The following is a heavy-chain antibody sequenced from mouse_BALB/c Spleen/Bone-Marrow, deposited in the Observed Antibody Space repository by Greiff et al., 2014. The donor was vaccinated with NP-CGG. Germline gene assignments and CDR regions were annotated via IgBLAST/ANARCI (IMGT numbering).Heavy chain of an antibody. J-gene: IGHJ4*01. CDR3: ARWDYYGYAMDY. Sequence: EVQLQQSGPELVKPGASMKISCKASGYSFTGYTMNWVKQSHGKNLEWIGLINSYNGGTSYNQKFMGKATLTVDKSSSTAYMELLSLTSEDSAVYYCARWDYYGYAMDYWGQGTSVAVSS. D-gene: IGHD1-1*01. V-gene: IGHV1-18*01. CDR1: GYSFTGYT. CDR2: INSYNGGT.